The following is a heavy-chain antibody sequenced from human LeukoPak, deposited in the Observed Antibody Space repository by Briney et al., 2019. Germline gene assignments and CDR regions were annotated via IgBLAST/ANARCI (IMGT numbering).Heavy chain of an antibody. Sequence: ASVKVSCKASGYTFTGYYLHWVRQAPGQGLEWMGWINPNSGGTNYAQKFQGRVTMTRDTSISTAYMELSRLRSDDTAVYYCARDIVMVTYWFDPWGQGTLVTVSS. CDR3: ARDIVMVTYWFDP. J-gene: IGHJ5*02. D-gene: IGHD5-18*01. CDR1: GYTFTGYY. CDR2: INPNSGGT. V-gene: IGHV1-2*02.